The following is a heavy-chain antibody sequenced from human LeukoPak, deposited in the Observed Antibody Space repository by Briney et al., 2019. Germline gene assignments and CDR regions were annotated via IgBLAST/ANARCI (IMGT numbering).Heavy chain of an antibody. CDR3: AKDPLWSGSYSAH. CDR1: LFTFSSYA. J-gene: IGHJ4*02. CDR2: ISGGGGST. V-gene: IGHV3-23*01. D-gene: IGHD1-26*01. Sequence: GGALRHSCVASLFTFSSYAMRAVRRAPGRGVEWVSAISGGGGSTYYADSVKGRFPISRDNSKNTLYLQMNRLRAEDRAVYYCAKDPLWSGSYSAHWGQGTLVTVSS.